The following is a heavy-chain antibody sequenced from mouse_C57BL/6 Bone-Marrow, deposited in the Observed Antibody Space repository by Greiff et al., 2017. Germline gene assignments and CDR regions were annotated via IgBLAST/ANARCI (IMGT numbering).Heavy chain of an antibody. D-gene: IGHD1-1*01. J-gene: IGHJ1*03. V-gene: IGHV1-85*01. CDR2: IYPRDGST. Sequence: VKLVESGPELVKPGASVKLSCKASGYTFTSYDINWVKQRPGQGLEWIGWIYPRDGSTKYNEKFKGKATLTVDTSSSTAYMELHSLTSEDSAVYFCARKSSYWYFDVWGTGTTVTVSS. CDR3: ARKSSYWYFDV. CDR1: GYTFTSYD.